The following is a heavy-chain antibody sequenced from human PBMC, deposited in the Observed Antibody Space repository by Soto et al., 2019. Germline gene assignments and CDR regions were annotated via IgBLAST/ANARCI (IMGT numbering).Heavy chain of an antibody. CDR1: GFTFSNAW. Sequence: GGSLRLSCAASGFTFSNAWINWVRQAPGKGLEWVGRIKSKTDGGTPDYAAPVKGRFAISRDDSKNMVYLQMNSLKTEGTGIYYCTRHLLNPWGELSLDWGQGTLVTVSS. CDR2: IKSKTDGGTP. D-gene: IGHD3-16*02. V-gene: IGHV3-15*07. CDR3: TRHLLNPWGELSLD. J-gene: IGHJ4*02.